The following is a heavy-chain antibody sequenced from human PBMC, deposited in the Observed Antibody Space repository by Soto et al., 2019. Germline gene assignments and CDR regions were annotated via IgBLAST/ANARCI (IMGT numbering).Heavy chain of an antibody. CDR2: IYYSGST. J-gene: IGHJ5*02. Sequence: PSETLSLTCTVSGGSISSIIHYWGWIRQPPGKGLEWIGNIYYSGSTYYNPSLRSRVTISVDTSKNHFSLKLSSVTAADTAVYYCARRLVRGHNWFDPWGQGTLVTSPQ. V-gene: IGHV4-39*02. CDR1: GGSISSIIHY. D-gene: IGHD3-10*01. CDR3: ARRLVRGHNWFDP.